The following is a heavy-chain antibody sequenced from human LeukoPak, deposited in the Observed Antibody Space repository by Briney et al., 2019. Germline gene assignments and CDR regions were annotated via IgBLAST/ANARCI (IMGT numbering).Heavy chain of an antibody. CDR2: IYSGGST. CDR3: ARAGYDYVWGSHDY. D-gene: IGHD3-16*01. Sequence: GGSLRLSCAASGFTFSSNAMSWVRQAPGKGLEWVSVIYSGGSTYYADSVKGRFTISRDNSENTLYLQMNSLRAEDTAVYYCARAGYDYVWGSHDYWGQGTLVTVSS. CDR1: GFTFSSNA. J-gene: IGHJ4*02. V-gene: IGHV3-66*01.